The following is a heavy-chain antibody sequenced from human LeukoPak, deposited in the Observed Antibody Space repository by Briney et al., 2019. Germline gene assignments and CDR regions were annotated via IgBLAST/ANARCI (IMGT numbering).Heavy chain of an antibody. CDR3: ASLGGGFFGEFFQRPSDY. J-gene: IGHJ4*01. D-gene: IGHD3-10*01. Sequence: GGSLRLSCAASGFLFSSYGFHWVRQFPGKGLEWVAVISYDGSNKYYADSVKGRFTISRDNSKNTLYLQMNSLRAEDTAVYYCASLGGGFFGEFFQRPSDYWGQGTLVTVSS. CDR2: ISYDGSNK. CDR1: GFLFSSYG. V-gene: IGHV3-30*19.